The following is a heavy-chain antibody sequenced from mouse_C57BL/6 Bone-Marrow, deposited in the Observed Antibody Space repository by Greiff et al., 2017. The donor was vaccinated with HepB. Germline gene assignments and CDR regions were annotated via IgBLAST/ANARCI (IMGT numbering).Heavy chain of an antibody. CDR3: ARGGFDY. CDR2: INPSSGYT. Sequence: QVHVKQSGAELARPGASVKMSCKASGYTFTSYTMHWVKQRPGQGLEWIGYINPSSGYTKYNQKFKDKATLTADKSSSTAYMQLSSLTSEDSAVYYCARGGFDYWGQGTTLTVSS. V-gene: IGHV1-4*01. J-gene: IGHJ2*01. CDR1: GYTFTSYT.